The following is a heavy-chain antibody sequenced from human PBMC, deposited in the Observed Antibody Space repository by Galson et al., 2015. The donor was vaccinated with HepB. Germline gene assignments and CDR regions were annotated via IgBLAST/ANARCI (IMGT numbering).Heavy chain of an antibody. D-gene: IGHD6-13*01. CDR3: ARDKEGAAAGPGSRLFSYGMDV. Sequence: SLRLSCAASGFTFSSYAMHWVRQAPGKGLEWVAVISYDGSNKYYADSVKGRFTISRDNSKNTLYLQMNSLRAEDTAVYYCARDKEGAAAGPGSRLFSYGMDVWGQGTTVTVSS. J-gene: IGHJ6*02. CDR1: GFTFSSYA. CDR2: ISYDGSNK. V-gene: IGHV3-30*04.